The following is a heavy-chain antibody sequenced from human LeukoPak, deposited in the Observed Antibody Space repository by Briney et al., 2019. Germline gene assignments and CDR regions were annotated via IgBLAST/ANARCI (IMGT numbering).Heavy chain of an antibody. D-gene: IGHD1-26*01. CDR1: GFTFSGDW. V-gene: IGHV3-74*01. J-gene: IGHJ4*02. Sequence: GGSLRLSCEASGFTFSGDWMHWVRQAPGKGLVWVSRINPDGSSAYYADSVKGRFSISRDNAKNTLYLQMNSLRAEDTAVYYCTRGISGNYGNFGYWGQGTLVTVSS. CDR3: TRGISGNYGNFGY. CDR2: INPDGSSA.